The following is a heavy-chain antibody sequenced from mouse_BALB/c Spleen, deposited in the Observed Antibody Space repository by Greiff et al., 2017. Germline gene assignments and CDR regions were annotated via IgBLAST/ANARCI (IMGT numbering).Heavy chain of an antibody. Sequence: EVQGVESGGGLVKPGGSLKLSCAASGFTFSSYAMSWVRQTPEKRLEWVASISSGGSTYYPDSVKGRFTISRDNARNILYLQMSSLRSEDTAMYYCARRPHGPLDYWGQGTTLTVSS. D-gene: IGHD6-1*01. V-gene: IGHV5-6-5*01. J-gene: IGHJ2*01. CDR3: ARRPHGPLDY. CDR1: GFTFSSYA. CDR2: ISSGGST.